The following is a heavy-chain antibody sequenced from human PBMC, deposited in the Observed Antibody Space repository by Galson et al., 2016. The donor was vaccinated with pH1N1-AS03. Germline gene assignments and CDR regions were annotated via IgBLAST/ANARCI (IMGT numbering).Heavy chain of an antibody. Sequence: SLRLSCAASGFTLSSYWMNWVRQAPGKGLEWVANINQCGNVTYYVDSVKGRFTISRDNVKKSLYLQMKSLRADDTAVYYCARGDSSGDSYMRRLVRWGQGTLVTVSS. D-gene: IGHD3-22*01. J-gene: IGHJ1*01. CDR3: ARGDSSGDSYMRRLVR. CDR2: INQCGNVT. CDR1: GFTLSSYW. V-gene: IGHV3-7*01.